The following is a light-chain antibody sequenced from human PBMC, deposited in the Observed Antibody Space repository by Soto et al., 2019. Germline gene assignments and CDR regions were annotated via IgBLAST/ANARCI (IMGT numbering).Light chain of an antibody. CDR3: QQLYTYPLT. Sequence: DIQMTQSPSSLSASVGDRVTITCRASQSISSYVNWYQQKPGIAPKLLIYAAYSLQSGVTSRFSGSGSGTEFTLTITSLQPEDFASYYCQQLYTYPLTFGEGTQVEIK. J-gene: IGKJ4*01. CDR2: AAY. V-gene: IGKV1-39*01. CDR1: QSISSY.